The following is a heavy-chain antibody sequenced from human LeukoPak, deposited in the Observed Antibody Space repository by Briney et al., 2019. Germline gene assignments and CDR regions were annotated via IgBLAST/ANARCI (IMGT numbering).Heavy chain of an antibody. CDR1: GFXFSSYA. J-gene: IGHJ4*02. CDR2: ISGSGGST. Sequence: PGGSLRLSCAASGFXFSSYAISWVRQAPGKGLEWVSAISGSGGSTYYADSVKGRFTISRDNSKNTLYLQMNSLRAEDTAVYYCAKTGSPSYYFDYWGQGTLVTVSS. CDR3: AKTGSPSYYFDY. D-gene: IGHD3-10*01. V-gene: IGHV3-23*01.